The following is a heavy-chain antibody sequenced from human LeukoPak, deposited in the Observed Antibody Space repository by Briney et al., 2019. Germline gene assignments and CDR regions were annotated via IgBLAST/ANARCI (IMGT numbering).Heavy chain of an antibody. V-gene: IGHV4-31*03. J-gene: IGHJ4*02. CDR1: GGSISSGGYY. D-gene: IGHD3-22*01. Sequence: SETLSLTCTVSGGSISSGGYYWSWIRQHPGKGLEWIGYIYYSGSTYYNPSLKSRVTISVDTSKNQFSLKLSSVTAADTAVYYCARERDLDSSGYYLDYWGQGTLVTVSS. CDR2: IYYSGST. CDR3: ARERDLDSSGYYLDY.